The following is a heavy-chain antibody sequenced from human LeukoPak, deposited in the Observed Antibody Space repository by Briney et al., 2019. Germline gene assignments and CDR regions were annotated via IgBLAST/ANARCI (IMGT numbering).Heavy chain of an antibody. Sequence: GGSLRLSCAASGFTFDDYAMRWVRQAPGKGLEWVSGISWNSGSIGYADSVKGRFTISRDNAKNSLYLQMNSLRAEDTALYYCAKDLPHYYDSSGYFDYWGQGTLVTVSS. CDR2: ISWNSGSI. CDR3: AKDLPHYYDSSGYFDY. D-gene: IGHD3-22*01. J-gene: IGHJ4*02. CDR1: GFTFDDYA. V-gene: IGHV3-9*01.